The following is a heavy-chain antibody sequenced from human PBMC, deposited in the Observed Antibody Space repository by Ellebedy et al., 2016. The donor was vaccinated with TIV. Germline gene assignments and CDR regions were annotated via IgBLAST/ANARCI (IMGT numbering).Heavy chain of an antibody. CDR3: ARHGARGLNRDFDS. CDR1: GGSISSKSNY. CDR2: IYYSGST. D-gene: IGHD3-10*01. J-gene: IGHJ4*02. Sequence: MPSETLSLTCTVSGGSISSKSNYWGWIRQPPGKGLEWIGSIYYSGSTYHNKSFRSRVTISVDTSKNQFSLNVNSVSATDTAVYYCARHGARGLNRDFDSWGQGTLVTVSS. V-gene: IGHV4-39*01.